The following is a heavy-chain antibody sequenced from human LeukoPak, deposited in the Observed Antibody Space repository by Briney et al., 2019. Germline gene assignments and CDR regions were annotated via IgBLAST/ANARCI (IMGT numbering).Heavy chain of an antibody. CDR2: IYTSGST. J-gene: IGHJ6*03. D-gene: IGHD3-10*01. CDR1: GGSISSGDYY. V-gene: IGHV4-61*02. Sequence: SETLSLTCTVSGGSISSGDYYWSWIRQPAGKGLEWIGRIYTSGSTNYNPSLKSRVTMSVDTSKNQFSLKLSSVTAADTAVYYCARDTMVPGGGPYYYYYMDVWGKGTTVTVSS. CDR3: ARDTMVPGGGPYYYYYMDV.